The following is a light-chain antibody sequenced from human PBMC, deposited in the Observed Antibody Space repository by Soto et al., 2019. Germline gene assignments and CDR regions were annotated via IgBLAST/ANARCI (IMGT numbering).Light chain of an antibody. J-gene: IGKJ1*01. CDR1: QSLVYSDGKIY. Sequence: DVVMTQSPPSLPVTLGQPASISCRSSQSLVYSDGKIYLDWFHQRPGQSPRRLIYKVSNRDSGVPDRFSGSVSGTDFTLEISRVEAEDVGVYYCMQGTHWPWTFGQGTKVEIK. CDR3: MQGTHWPWT. V-gene: IGKV2-30*01. CDR2: KVS.